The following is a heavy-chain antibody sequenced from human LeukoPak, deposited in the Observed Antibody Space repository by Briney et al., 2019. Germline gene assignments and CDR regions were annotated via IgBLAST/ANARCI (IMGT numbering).Heavy chain of an antibody. J-gene: IGHJ4*02. Sequence: GRSLRLSCAASGFSFDNYAMHWVRQAPGKGLEWVSGISWNSGSMAYADSVKGRFTISRDNAKNSLYLQMNSLRAEDTAVYYCAKGSDLNGFDCSSTSCYLSSNTFYFDYWGQGTLVTVSS. CDR3: AKGSDLNGFDCSSTSCYLSSNTFYFDY. CDR1: GFSFDNYA. CDR2: ISWNSGSM. V-gene: IGHV3-9*01. D-gene: IGHD2-2*01.